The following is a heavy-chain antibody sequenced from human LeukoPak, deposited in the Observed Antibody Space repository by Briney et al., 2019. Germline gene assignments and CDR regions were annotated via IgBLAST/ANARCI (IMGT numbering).Heavy chain of an antibody. J-gene: IGHJ5*02. D-gene: IGHD5-12*01. CDR1: GGTFSSYA. CDR2: IIPIFGTA. CDR3: ARDALSGYDYVWFDP. Sequence: ASVKVSCKASGGTFSSYAISWVRQAPGQGLEWMGGIIPIFGTANYAQKFQGRVTITADESTSTDYMELSSLRSEDTAVYYCARDALSGYDYVWFDPWGQGTLVTVSS. V-gene: IGHV1-69*13.